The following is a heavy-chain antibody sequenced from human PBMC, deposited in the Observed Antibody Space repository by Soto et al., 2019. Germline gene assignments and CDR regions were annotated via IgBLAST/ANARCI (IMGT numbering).Heavy chain of an antibody. J-gene: IGHJ4*02. D-gene: IGHD6-13*01. CDR2: IYYSGST. CDR3: ARDKAAAGDFDY. CDR1: GGSISSYY. Sequence: SETLSLTCTVSGGSISSYYWSWIRQTPGKGLEWIGYIYYSGSTNYNPSLKSRVTISVDTSKNQFSLKLSSVTAADTAVYYCARDKAAAGDFDYWGQGTLVTVSS. V-gene: IGHV4-59*01.